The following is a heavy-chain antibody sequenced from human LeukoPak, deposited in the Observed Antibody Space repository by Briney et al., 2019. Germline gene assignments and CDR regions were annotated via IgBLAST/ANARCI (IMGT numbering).Heavy chain of an antibody. J-gene: IGHJ4*02. CDR2: INPSGGST. Sequence: GASVKVPCKASGYTFTSYYMHWVRQAPGQGLEWMGIINPSGGSTSYAQKFQGRVTITADESTSTAYMELSSLRSEDTAVYYRARERYYYDSSGPPLIGYFDYWGQGTLVTVSS. D-gene: IGHD3-22*01. CDR3: ARERYYYDSSGPPLIGYFDY. CDR1: GYTFTSYY. V-gene: IGHV1-46*01.